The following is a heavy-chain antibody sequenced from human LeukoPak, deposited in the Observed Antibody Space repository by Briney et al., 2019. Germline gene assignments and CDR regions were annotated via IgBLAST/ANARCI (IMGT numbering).Heavy chain of an antibody. CDR3: ARLYGGNSLGRFDY. CDR1: DYSISSGYY. CDR2: FYHSGST. Sequence: MPSETLSLTCTVSDYSISSGYYWGWIRQPPGKGLEGIGSFYHSGSTYYNPSLKGRVTISVDTSKNQFSLMLSSVTAADTAVYYCARLYGGNSLGRFDYWGQGTLVTVSS. V-gene: IGHV4-38-2*02. J-gene: IGHJ4*02. D-gene: IGHD4-23*01.